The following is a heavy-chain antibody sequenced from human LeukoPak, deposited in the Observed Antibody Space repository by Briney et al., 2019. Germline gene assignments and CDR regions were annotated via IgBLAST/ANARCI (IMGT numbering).Heavy chain of an antibody. CDR2: INHSGST. D-gene: IGHD2-2*01. CDR1: GGSFSGYY. CDR3: ASTICSSTSCYGYYYYYMDV. Sequence: SETLSLTCAVYGGSFSGYYWSWIRQPPGKGLEWIGEINHSGSTNYNPSLKSRVTISVDTSKNQFSLKLSSVTAADTAVYYCASTICSSTSCYGYYYYYMDVWGKGTTVTVSS. J-gene: IGHJ6*03. V-gene: IGHV4-34*01.